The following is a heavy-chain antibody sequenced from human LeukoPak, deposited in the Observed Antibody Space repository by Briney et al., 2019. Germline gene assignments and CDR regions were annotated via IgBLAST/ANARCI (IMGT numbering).Heavy chain of an antibody. V-gene: IGHV3-30-3*01. CDR1: GFTFSSYA. D-gene: IGHD3-22*01. J-gene: IGHJ4*02. CDR2: ISYDGSNK. Sequence: GGSLRLSCAASGFTFSSYAMHWVRQAPGKGLEWVAVISYDGSNKYYADSVKGRSTISRDNSKNTLYLQMNSLRAEDTAVYYCARDARLYDSSGYYLDYWGQGTLVTVSS. CDR3: ARDARLYDSSGYYLDY.